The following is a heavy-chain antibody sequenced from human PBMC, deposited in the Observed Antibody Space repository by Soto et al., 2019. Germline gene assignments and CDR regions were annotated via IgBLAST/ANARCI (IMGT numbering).Heavy chain of an antibody. CDR3: AKVGGSLSLNYYDMDV. V-gene: IGHV3-30*18. D-gene: IGHD2-15*01. CDR1: GFTFSIYG. Sequence: QVQLVESGGGVVQPGRSLRLSCAASGFTFSIYGMHWVRQAPGKALEWVAVISYDGSNKYYADSVKGRFTISRDNAKNTLYLQMDIVIGVERTVYYCAKVGGSLSLNYYDMDVWGQWTTVTVSS. J-gene: IGHJ6*02. CDR2: ISYDGSNK.